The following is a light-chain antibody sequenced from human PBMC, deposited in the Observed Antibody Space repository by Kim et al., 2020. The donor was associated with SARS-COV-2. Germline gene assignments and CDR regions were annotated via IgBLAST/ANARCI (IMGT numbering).Light chain of an antibody. CDR3: HQYASAPRT. V-gene: IGKV3-20*01. CDR1: QSVTSNY. Sequence: QSVTSNYLAWYQQKPGQAPRLLIYGASSRATGIPDRFSGSGSGTDFTLIIWRLEPEDFAVYYCHQYASAPRTFGQGTKVDIK. J-gene: IGKJ1*01. CDR2: GAS.